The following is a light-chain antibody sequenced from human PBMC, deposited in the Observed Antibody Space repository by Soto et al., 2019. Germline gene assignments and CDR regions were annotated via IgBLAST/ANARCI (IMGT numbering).Light chain of an antibody. V-gene: IGKV3-20*01. Sequence: EIVLTQSPGTLSLSPGERGTLSCRASQSVSSNYLAWYQQKPGQAPRLLIYGASSRATGIPDRFSGSGSGTDFTLTISSLEPEDFAVYYCQQYGSAPLTFGGGTRVEIK. J-gene: IGKJ4*01. CDR2: GAS. CDR1: QSVSSNY. CDR3: QQYGSAPLT.